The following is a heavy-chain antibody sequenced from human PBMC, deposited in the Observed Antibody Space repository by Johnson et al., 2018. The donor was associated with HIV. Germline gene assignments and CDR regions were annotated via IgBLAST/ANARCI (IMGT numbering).Heavy chain of an antibody. CDR2: IKSKTDGGTT. CDR3: AGSGSYYGDAFDI. V-gene: IGHV3-15*01. J-gene: IGHJ3*02. Sequence: VQLVESGGGLVKPGGSLRLSCAASGFTLSNAWMSWVRQAPGKGLEWVGRIKSKTDGGTTDYAAPVKGRFTISRDDSKNTLYLQMNSLKTEDTALYYCAGSGSYYGDAFDIWGKGTMVTVSS. D-gene: IGHD1-26*01. CDR1: GFTLSNAW.